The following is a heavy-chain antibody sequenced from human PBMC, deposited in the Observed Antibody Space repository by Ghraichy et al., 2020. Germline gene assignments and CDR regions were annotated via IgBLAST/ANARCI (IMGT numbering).Heavy chain of an antibody. CDR3: ARGGRDGYNYY. CDR2: FYPGGST. V-gene: IGHV3-53*01. J-gene: IGHJ4*01. CDR1: GFSVSNNY. Sequence: GGSLRLSCAASGFSVSNNYMSWVRQTPGKGLEWVSVFYPGGSTYYSDSVKGRFTISTDSYKNMLYLQMNSLRAEDTAVYHCARGGRDGYNYYWGQGTLVTVSS. D-gene: IGHD5-24*01.